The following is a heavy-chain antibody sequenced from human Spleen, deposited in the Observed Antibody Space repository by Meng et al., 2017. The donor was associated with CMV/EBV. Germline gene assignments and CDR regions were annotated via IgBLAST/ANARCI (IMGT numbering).Heavy chain of an antibody. J-gene: IGHJ6*02. V-gene: IGHV3-30-3*01. CDR3: ARMASSSWYPYYYYGMDV. Sequence: GESLKISCAASGFTFSSYAMHWVRQAPGKGLEWVAVISYDGSNKYYADSVKGRFTISRDNSKNTLYLQMNSLRAEDTAVYYCARMASSSWYPYYYYGMDVWGQGTTVTVSS. CDR1: GFTFSSYA. D-gene: IGHD6-13*01. CDR2: ISYDGSNK.